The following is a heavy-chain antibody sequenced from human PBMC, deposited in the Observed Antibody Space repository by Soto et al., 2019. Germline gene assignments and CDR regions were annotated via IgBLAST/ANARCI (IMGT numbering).Heavy chain of an antibody. CDR2: IYHSGST. V-gene: IGHV4-4*02. J-gene: IGHJ6*02. CDR3: ARDHGLRYPYYYYGMDV. D-gene: IGHD3-9*01. Sequence: PSETLSLTCAVSGGSISSSNWWSWVRQPPGKGLEWIGEIYHSGSTNYNPSLKSRVTISVDKSKNQFSLKLSSVTAADTAVYYCARDHGLRYPYYYYGMDVWGQGTTVTVSS. CDR1: GGSISSSNW.